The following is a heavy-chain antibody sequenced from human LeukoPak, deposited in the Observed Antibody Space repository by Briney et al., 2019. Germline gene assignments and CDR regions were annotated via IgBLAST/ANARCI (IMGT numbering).Heavy chain of an antibody. Sequence: GGSLRLSCAASAFTFSSYAMSWVRQAPGQGLEWVSATSGSGGSTYYADSVKGRFTISRDNSKNTLYLQMNSLRAEDTAVYYCAKVRVDTAMVTPNYFDYWGQGTLVTVSS. V-gene: IGHV3-23*01. CDR3: AKVRVDTAMVTPNYFDY. J-gene: IGHJ4*02. CDR1: AFTFSSYA. D-gene: IGHD5-18*01. CDR2: TSGSGGST.